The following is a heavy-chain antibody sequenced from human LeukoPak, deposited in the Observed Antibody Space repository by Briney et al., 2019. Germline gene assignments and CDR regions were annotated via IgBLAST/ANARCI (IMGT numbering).Heavy chain of an antibody. CDR3: ARGGRYYYDSSGYYDY. Sequence: SVNVSCKASGGTFSSYAISWVRQAPGQGLEWMGRIIPIFGIANYAQKFQGRVTITADKSTSTAYMELSSLRSEDTAVYYCARGGRYYYDSSGYYDYWGQGTLVTVSS. D-gene: IGHD3-22*01. CDR2: IIPIFGIA. CDR1: GGTFSSYA. V-gene: IGHV1-69*04. J-gene: IGHJ4*02.